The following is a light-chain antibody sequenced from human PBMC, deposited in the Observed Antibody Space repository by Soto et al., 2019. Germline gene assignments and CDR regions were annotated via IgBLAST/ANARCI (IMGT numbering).Light chain of an antibody. CDR3: QQYNSYST. CDR1: QSISSY. CDR2: DAS. Sequence: DIQMTQSPSSLSASVGDSVTITCRASQSISSYLNWYQQKPGKAPKLLIYDASSLESGVPSRFSGSGSGTEFTPTISSLQPDDFATYYCQQYNSYSTFGQGTRLEIK. J-gene: IGKJ5*01. V-gene: IGKV1-5*01.